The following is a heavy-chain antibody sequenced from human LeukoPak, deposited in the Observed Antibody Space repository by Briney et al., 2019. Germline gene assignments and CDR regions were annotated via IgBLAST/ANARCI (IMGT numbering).Heavy chain of an antibody. CDR3: ARGPGGSSSSDFDY. CDR2: IYTSGST. Sequence: PSETLSLTCTVSGGSISSGSYYWSWIRQPAGKGLEWVGRIYTSGSTNYNPSLKSRVTISVDTSKNQFSLKLSSVTAADTAVYYCARGPGGSSSSDFDYWGQGTLVTVSS. CDR1: GGSISSGSYY. D-gene: IGHD6-6*01. J-gene: IGHJ4*02. V-gene: IGHV4-61*02.